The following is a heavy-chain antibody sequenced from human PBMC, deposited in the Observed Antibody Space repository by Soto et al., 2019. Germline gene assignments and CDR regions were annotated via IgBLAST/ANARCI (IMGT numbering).Heavy chain of an antibody. D-gene: IGHD1-26*01. V-gene: IGHV1-2*02. Sequence: QVQVVQAGAERTKPGASVKVSCTASGYTFTNYHIHWVRQAPGQGLEWLGWIDTNRGGTKSAQKFKGRVTGPRVTPISTAYMELKSLRSDATAVYYWATSSGSYSDFDFWGPGTLVTVAS. CDR2: IDTNRGGT. CDR1: GYTFTNYH. J-gene: IGHJ4*02. CDR3: ATSSGSYSDFDF.